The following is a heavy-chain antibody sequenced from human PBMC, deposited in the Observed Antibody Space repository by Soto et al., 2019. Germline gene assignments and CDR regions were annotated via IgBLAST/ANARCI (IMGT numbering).Heavy chain of an antibody. Sequence: QVQLQESGPGLVKPSQTLSLTCTVSGGSISSGDYYWSWIRQHPGKGLEWIGYIYYSGSTYYNPSLKSRVTISVDTSKHQFSLKLISVTAADTAVYYCARWWSGSRQGFDPWGQGTLVTVSS. CDR3: ARWWSGSRQGFDP. CDR1: GGSISSGDYY. D-gene: IGHD3-3*01. J-gene: IGHJ5*02. V-gene: IGHV4-31*03. CDR2: IYYSGST.